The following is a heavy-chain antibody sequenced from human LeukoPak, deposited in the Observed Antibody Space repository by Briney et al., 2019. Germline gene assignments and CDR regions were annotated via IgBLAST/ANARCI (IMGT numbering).Heavy chain of an antibody. D-gene: IGHD3-16*02. Sequence: GGSLRLSCAASGFTFRDSAMTWVRHVPGKGLEWVSLISYSGGNAYYADSVKGRFTISRDNSENTLSLQMNSLRVEDTARYYCAKDIQLSTWGLGTMVTVST. V-gene: IGHV3-23*01. CDR2: ISYSGGNA. J-gene: IGHJ3*01. CDR3: AKDIQLST. CDR1: GFTFRDSA.